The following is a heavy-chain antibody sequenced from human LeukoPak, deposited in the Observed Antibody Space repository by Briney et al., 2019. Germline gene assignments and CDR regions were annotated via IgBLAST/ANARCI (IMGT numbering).Heavy chain of an antibody. CDR2: VYSDGNT. D-gene: IGHD3-10*01. CDR1: GFTFSSYG. Sequence: GGSLRLSCAASGFTFSSYGMNWVRQAPGKGLEWVSVVYSDGNTYYGDSVKGRFTISRDHSKNTLYLQMNSLRAEDTAVYYCGRGIIRGVSAPDYWGQGTLVTVSS. V-gene: IGHV3-66*01. J-gene: IGHJ4*02. CDR3: GRGIIRGVSAPDY.